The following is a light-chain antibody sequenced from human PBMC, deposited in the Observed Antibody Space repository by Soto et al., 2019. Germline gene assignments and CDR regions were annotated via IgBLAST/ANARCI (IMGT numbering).Light chain of an antibody. CDR1: QSVSSY. CDR2: DAS. V-gene: IGKV3D-20*01. Sequence: EIVMTQSPATLSVSPGERATLSCRASQSVSSYLAWYQQKPGLAPRLLIYDASSRATGIPDRFSGSGSGTDFTLTISRLEPEDFAVYYCQQYGSSQITFGQGTRLEIK. CDR3: QQYGSSQIT. J-gene: IGKJ5*01.